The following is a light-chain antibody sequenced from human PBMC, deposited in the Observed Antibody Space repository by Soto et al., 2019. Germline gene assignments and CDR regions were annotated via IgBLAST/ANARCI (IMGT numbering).Light chain of an antibody. Sequence: EIVLTQSPGTLSLSPGERATLSCRASQSVSSSYLAWYQQKPGQAPRLLIYGASSRATGIPDRFSGSGSGTDFTLTISRLEPEDFAVDYCQQYGSTPRETFGQGTKLEI. CDR3: QQYGSTPRET. J-gene: IGKJ2*01. CDR1: QSVSSSY. V-gene: IGKV3-20*01. CDR2: GAS.